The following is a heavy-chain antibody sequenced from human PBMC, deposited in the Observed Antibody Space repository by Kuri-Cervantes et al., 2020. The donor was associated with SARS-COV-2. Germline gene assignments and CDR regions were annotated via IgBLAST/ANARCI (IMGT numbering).Heavy chain of an antibody. J-gene: IGHJ4*02. CDR1: GFTFTSHA. CDR3: ARVPDDSSGVFDY. CDR2: ISYDGSNK. Sequence: GESLKISCAVSGFTFTSHAMHWVRQAPGKGLGWVALISYDGSNKFYADSVKGRFTISRDNSKNTLYLQMNSLRAEDTAVYYCARVPDDSSGVFDYWGQGTLVTVSS. V-gene: IGHV3-30*03. D-gene: IGHD3-22*01.